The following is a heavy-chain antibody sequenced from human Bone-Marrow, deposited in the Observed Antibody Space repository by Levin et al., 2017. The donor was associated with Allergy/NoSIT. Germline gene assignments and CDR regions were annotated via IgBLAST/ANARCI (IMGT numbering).Heavy chain of an antibody. D-gene: IGHD2-2*02. CDR3: AKDDQTTLLYPDRPLNPPDY. J-gene: IGHJ4*02. CDR1: GFTFSSYG. Sequence: GGSLRLSCAASGFTFSSYGMHWVRQAPGKGLEWVAVISYDGSNKYYADSVKGRFTISRDNSKNTLYLQMNSLRAEDTAVYYCAKDDQTTLLYPDRPLNPPDYWGQGTLVTVSS. V-gene: IGHV3-30*18. CDR2: ISYDGSNK.